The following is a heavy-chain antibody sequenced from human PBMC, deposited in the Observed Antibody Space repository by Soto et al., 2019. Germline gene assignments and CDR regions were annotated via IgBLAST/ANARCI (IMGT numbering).Heavy chain of an antibody. V-gene: IGHV4-4*02. Sequence: SETLSLTCSFSCGSISTNDWCTWVRHLPGKGLEWIGDIHHTGSTTNYSPSLQSRVTVSIDKSENQFSLRLTSVTAADTAVYYCATRDCTNNVCHFPWGQGTLVTVSS. J-gene: IGHJ5*02. CDR3: ATRDCTNNVCHFP. CDR1: CGSISTNDW. CDR2: IHHTGSTT. D-gene: IGHD2-8*01.